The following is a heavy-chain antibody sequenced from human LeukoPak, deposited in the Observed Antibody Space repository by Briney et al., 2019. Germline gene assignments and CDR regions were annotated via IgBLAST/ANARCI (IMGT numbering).Heavy chain of an antibody. V-gene: IGHV3-48*03. J-gene: IGHJ6*04. Sequence: GGSLRLSCAASGFTFSSYEMNWVRQAPGKGLEWVSHISSSGSTIYYADSVKGRFTISRDNAKNSLYLQMNSLRAEDTAVYYCAELGITMIGGVRGKGTTVTISS. D-gene: IGHD3-10*02. CDR3: AELGITMIGGV. CDR1: GFTFSSYE. CDR2: ISSSGSTI.